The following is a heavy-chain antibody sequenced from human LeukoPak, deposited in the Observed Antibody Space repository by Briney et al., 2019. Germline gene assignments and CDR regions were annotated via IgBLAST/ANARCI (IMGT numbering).Heavy chain of an antibody. CDR3: ARDLWNFYDDSGYNRDFDS. V-gene: IGHV1-18*01. J-gene: IGHJ5*01. Sequence: GASVKVSCKATSRISWVRQAPGQGLEWMGWIGTSGGDTYYAQKFQGRITVTTDTSTSTVYMELRNLRSDDTAMYYCARDLWNFYDDSGYNRDFDSWGQGTLVTVSS. CDR1: TSR. D-gene: IGHD3-22*01. CDR2: IGTSGGDT.